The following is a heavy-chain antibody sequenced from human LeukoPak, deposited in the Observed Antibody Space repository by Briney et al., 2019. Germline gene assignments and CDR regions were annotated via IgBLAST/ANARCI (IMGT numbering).Heavy chain of an antibody. CDR1: GFTVSSNY. Sequence: GGSPRLSCAASGFTVSSNYMSWVRQAPGKGLEWVSVIYSGGSTYYADSVKGRFTISRDNSKNTLYLQMNSLRAEDTAVYYCARVQVGATLDYWGQGTLVTVSS. J-gene: IGHJ4*02. CDR2: IYSGGST. CDR3: ARVQVGATLDY. V-gene: IGHV3-53*01. D-gene: IGHD1-26*01.